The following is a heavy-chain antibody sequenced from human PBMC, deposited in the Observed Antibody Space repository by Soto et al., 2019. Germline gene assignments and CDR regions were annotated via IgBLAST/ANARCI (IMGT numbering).Heavy chain of an antibody. J-gene: IGHJ4*02. V-gene: IGHV1-46*01. CDR3: VRDRAELALNEINYFDY. CDR2: INPSGGST. Sequence: ASVKVSCKASGYTFTSYYMHWVRQAPGQGLEWMGIINPSGGSTSYAQKFQGRVTMTRDTSTSTVYMELSSLRSEDTAVYYCVRDRAELALNEINYFDYWGQGTLVTVS. CDR1: GYTFTSYY. D-gene: IGHD6-13*01.